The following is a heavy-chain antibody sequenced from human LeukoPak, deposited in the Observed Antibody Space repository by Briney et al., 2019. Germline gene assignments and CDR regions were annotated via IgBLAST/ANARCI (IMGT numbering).Heavy chain of an antibody. CDR3: AGGHYGDYILR. V-gene: IGHV3-74*01. CDR2: INSDGSST. J-gene: IGHJ4*02. CDR1: GFTFSSYW. D-gene: IGHD4-17*01. Sequence: PGGSLRLSCAASGFTFSSYWMHWVRQAPGKGLVWVSRINSDGSSTSYADSVKGRFTISRDNAKNTLYLQMNSLRAEDTAVYYCAGGHYGDYILRWGQGALVTVSS.